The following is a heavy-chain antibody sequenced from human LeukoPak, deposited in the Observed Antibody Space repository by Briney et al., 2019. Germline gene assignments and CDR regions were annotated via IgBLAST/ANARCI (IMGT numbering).Heavy chain of an antibody. CDR2: ISYDGSNK. D-gene: IGHD2/OR15-2a*01. V-gene: IGHV3-30*01. CDR3: ARSEDYFDAFDI. J-gene: IGHJ3*02. Sequence: PGRSLRLSCAASGFTFSSYAMHWVRQAPGKGLEWVAVISYDGSNKYYADSVKGRFTISRDNSKNTLYLQMNSLRAEDTAVYYCARSEDYFDAFDIWGQGTMVTVSS. CDR1: GFTFSSYA.